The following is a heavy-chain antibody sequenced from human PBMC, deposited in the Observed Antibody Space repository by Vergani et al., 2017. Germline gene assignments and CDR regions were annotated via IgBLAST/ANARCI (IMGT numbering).Heavy chain of an antibody. J-gene: IGHJ5*02. CDR2: TYYRSKWYN. Sequence: QVQLQQSGPGLVKPSQTLSLTCAISGDSVSSNSAAWNWIRQSPSRGLEWLGRTYYRSKWYNDYAVSVKSRITINPDTSKNQFSLQLNSVTPEDTAVYYCARDRLDSSSXRGVYSSGWYSQNWFDPWGQGTLVTVSS. D-gene: IGHD6-19*01. CDR3: ARDRLDSSSXRGVYSSGWYSQNWFDP. CDR1: GDSVSSNSAA. V-gene: IGHV6-1*01.